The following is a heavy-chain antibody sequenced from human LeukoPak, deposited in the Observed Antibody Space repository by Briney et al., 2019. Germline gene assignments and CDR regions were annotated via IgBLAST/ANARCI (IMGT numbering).Heavy chain of an antibody. CDR3: AKDVSYGDYLLDY. CDR1: GFTFDDYA. Sequence: GGSLRLSCAASGFTFDDYAMHWVRQAPGKDLEWVSLISGDGGSTYYADSVKGRFTISRDNSKSSLYLQMNSLRTEDTALYYCAKDVSYGDYLLDYWGQGTLVTVSS. D-gene: IGHD4-17*01. V-gene: IGHV3-43*02. J-gene: IGHJ4*02. CDR2: ISGDGGST.